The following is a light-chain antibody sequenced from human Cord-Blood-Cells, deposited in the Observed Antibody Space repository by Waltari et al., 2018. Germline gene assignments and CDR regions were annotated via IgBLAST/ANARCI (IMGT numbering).Light chain of an antibody. J-gene: IGKJ2*03. CDR2: WAS. V-gene: IGKV4-1*01. Sequence: DIVMTQSPDSLAVSLGERATINRKSSQSVLYSSNNKNYFAWYQQKPGQPPKLLIYWASTRESGVPDRFSGSGSGTDFTLTISSLQAEDVAVYYCQQYYSTPYSFGQGTKLEIK. CDR3: QQYYSTPYS. CDR1: QSVLYSSNNKNY.